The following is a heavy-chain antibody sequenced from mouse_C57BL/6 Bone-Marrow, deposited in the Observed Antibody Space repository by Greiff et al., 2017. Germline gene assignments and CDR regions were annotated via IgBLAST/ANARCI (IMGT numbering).Heavy chain of an antibody. CDR3: AREGRGYYFDY. CDR2: LSNGGGST. V-gene: IGHV5-12*01. CDR1: GFTFSDYY. Sequence: EVKLVESGGSLVQPGGSLKLSCAASGFTFSDYYMYWVRQTPEKRLEWVAYLSNGGGSTYYPDTVKGRFTISRDKAKNTLYLQMNRLKSEDTAMYYCAREGRGYYFDYWGQGTTLTVSS. J-gene: IGHJ2*01.